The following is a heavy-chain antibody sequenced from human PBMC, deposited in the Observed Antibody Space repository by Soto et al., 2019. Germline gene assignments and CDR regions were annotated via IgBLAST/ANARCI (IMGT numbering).Heavy chain of an antibody. CDR2: ISSSGSTI. Sequence: PGGSLRLSCAASGFTFSDYYMSWIRQAPGKGLEWVSYISSSGSTIYYADSVKGRFTISRDNAKNSLYLQMNSLRAEDTAVYYCARVDGAIVVVPAAIHFDYWGQGTLVTVSS. CDR1: GFTFSDYY. J-gene: IGHJ4*02. V-gene: IGHV3-11*01. D-gene: IGHD2-2*01. CDR3: ARVDGAIVVVPAAIHFDY.